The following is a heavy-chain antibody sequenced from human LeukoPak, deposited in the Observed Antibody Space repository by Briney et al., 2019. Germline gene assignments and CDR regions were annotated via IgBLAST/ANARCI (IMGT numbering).Heavy chain of an antibody. J-gene: IGHJ3*02. CDR3: ARDYLDYGDYPNDAFDI. Sequence: ASVKVSCKASGYTFTSYDINWVRQATGQGLEWMGWMNPNSGNTGYAQKFQGRVTITRNTSISTAYMELSSLRSDDTAVYYCARDYLDYGDYPNDAFDIWGQGTMVTVSS. CDR1: GYTFTSYD. V-gene: IGHV1-8*03. D-gene: IGHD4-17*01. CDR2: MNPNSGNT.